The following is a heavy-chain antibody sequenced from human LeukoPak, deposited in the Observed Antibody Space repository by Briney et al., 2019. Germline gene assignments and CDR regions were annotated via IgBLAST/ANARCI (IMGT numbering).Heavy chain of an antibody. CDR2: IASDGSVT. J-gene: IGHJ6*02. Sequence: GGSLRLSCAASGFTFSNYWMHWVRQVPGKGLVWVSRIASDGSVTNYADSVKGRFTISRDNAKNTLYLQMNSLRVEDTAVYYCARDRSSFNGMDVWGQGTTVTISS. V-gene: IGHV3-74*01. CDR1: GFTFSNYW. CDR3: ARDRSSFNGMDV.